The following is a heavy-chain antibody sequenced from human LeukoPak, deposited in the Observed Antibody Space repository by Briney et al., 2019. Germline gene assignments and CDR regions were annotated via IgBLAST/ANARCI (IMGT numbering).Heavy chain of an antibody. J-gene: IGHJ3*01. D-gene: IGHD3-3*01. CDR2: IHTSGSN. V-gene: IGHV4-4*09. CDR3: ARLSAAVHLGAFDL. CDR1: GVSISPYY. Sequence: PSETLSLTCAVSGVSISPYYWAWIRQPPGRGLEWIGYIHTSGSNNQYPSLKSRVTISVDKSKNHFSLRLTSVTAADTAVYYCARLSAAVHLGAFDLWGQGTMVTVSS.